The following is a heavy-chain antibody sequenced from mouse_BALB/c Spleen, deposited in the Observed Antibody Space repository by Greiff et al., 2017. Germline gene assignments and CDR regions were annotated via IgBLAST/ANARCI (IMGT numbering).Heavy chain of an antibody. CDR1: GYTFTDYW. D-gene: IGHD2-4*01. Sequence: VQLQQSGAELVMPGASVKMSCKASGYTFTDYWMHWVKQRPGQGLEWIGAIDTSDSYTSYNQKFKGKATLTVDESSSTAYMQLSSLTSEDSAVYYCARLGITDYFDYWGQGTTLTVSS. J-gene: IGHJ2*01. CDR3: ARLGITDYFDY. CDR2: IDTSDSYT. V-gene: IGHV1-69*01.